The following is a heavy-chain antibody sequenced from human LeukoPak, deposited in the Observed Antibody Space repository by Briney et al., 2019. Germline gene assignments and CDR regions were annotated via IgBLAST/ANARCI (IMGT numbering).Heavy chain of an antibody. Sequence: ASVKVSCKASGYTFTGYYMHWVRQAPGRGLEWMGWINPNSGGTNYAQKFQGRVTMTRDTSISTAYMELSRLRSDDTAVYYCARMDAYCGGDCYSKWGQGTLVTVSS. CDR3: ARMDAYCGGDCYSK. J-gene: IGHJ4*02. D-gene: IGHD2-21*02. CDR1: GYTFTGYY. CDR2: INPNSGGT. V-gene: IGHV1-2*02.